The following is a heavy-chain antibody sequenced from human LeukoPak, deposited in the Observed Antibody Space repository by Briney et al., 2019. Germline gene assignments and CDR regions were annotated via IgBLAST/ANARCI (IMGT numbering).Heavy chain of an antibody. V-gene: IGHV4-59*01. CDR2: IYYDGST. J-gene: IGHJ5*02. CDR1: GGSITSYY. D-gene: IGHD3-16*01. CDR3: ARDNGGMIFLFDP. Sequence: PSETLSLTCTVSGGSITSYYWNWIRQSPERGLEWIGYIYYDGSTSYNPSPTSRVSISLDTPKNQFSLRLTSVTAADTGMYYCARDNGGMIFLFDPWGQGALVTVSS.